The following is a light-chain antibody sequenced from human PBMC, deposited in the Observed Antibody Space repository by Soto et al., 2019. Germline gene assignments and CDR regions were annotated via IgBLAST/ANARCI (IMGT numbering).Light chain of an antibody. J-gene: IGKJ5*01. CDR3: QKSYGTPII. CDR1: QSISNY. V-gene: IGKV1-39*01. Sequence: DIQMTQSPFSLSAPVGDRVTITCRASQSISNYLNWYQQKQGKAPKLLIYTASTLQSGVPSRFSGSGSGTDFTLTISSLKPKDSATYYCQKSYGTPIIFGQGTRLDIK. CDR2: TAS.